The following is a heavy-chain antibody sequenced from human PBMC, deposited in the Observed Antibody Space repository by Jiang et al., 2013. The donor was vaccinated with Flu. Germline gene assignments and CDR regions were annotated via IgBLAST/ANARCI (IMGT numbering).Heavy chain of an antibody. CDR2: ISSSGTK. V-gene: IGHV4-39*01. Sequence: GPGLVKPSETLSLSCTVSGDSINSSRYYWAWIRQPPGQGLEWIGSISSSGTKYYTPSLETRIAISVDPAKNQFSLRLSSVTAADTALYYCATSGRREGSSKLRSHLDYWGQGTLVTVSS. D-gene: IGHD1-26*01. J-gene: IGHJ4*02. CDR1: GDSINSSRYY. CDR3: ATSGRREGSSKLRSHLDY.